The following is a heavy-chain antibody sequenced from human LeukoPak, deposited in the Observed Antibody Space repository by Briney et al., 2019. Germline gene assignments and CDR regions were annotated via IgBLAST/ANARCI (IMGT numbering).Heavy chain of an antibody. CDR1: GFTFSDYY. CDR3: ARAEVDTAMVTWFDY. V-gene: IGHV3-11*06. Sequence: PGGSLRLSCAASGFTFSDYYMSWIRQAPGKGLEWVSYISSSSSYTSYADSVKGRFTISRDNAKNSLYLQMNSLRAEDTAVYYCARAEVDTAMVTWFDYWGQGTLVTVSS. CDR2: ISSSSSYT. J-gene: IGHJ4*02. D-gene: IGHD5-18*01.